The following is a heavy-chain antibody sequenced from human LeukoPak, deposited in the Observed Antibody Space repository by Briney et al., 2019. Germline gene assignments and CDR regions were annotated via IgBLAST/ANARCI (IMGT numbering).Heavy chain of an antibody. CDR3: ARRGGYGDYDY. V-gene: IGHV3-72*01. D-gene: IGHD4-17*01. J-gene: IGHJ4*02. Sequence: RQXXGKXXEWVPRTINIAIRYPPDSASSVKAIFTISRDDSKHSLYLQINSLKTEDTAVYYCARRGGYGDYDYWGQGTLVTVSS. CDR2: TINIAIRYPP.